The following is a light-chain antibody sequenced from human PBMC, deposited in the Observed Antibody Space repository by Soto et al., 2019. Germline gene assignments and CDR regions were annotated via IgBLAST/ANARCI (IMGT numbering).Light chain of an antibody. J-gene: IGLJ3*02. CDR3: QSYDSSLSGSV. V-gene: IGLV1-40*01. Sequence: QLVLTQPPSVSGAPGQRVTISCTGSSSNIGAGYDVHWYQQLPGTAPKLLIYGNSNRPSGVPDRFSGSKSGTSASLAITGLLAEDEADYYCQSYDSSLSGSVFGGGTKLTLL. CDR2: GNS. CDR1: SSNIGAGYD.